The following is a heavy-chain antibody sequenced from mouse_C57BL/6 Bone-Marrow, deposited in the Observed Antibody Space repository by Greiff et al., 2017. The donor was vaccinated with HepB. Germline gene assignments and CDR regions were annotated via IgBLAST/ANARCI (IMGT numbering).Heavy chain of an antibody. D-gene: IGHD1-1*01. CDR1: GYSFTGYY. Sequence: VQLQQSGPELVKPGASVKISCKASGYSFTGYYMNWVRQSPEKSLEWIGEINPSTGGNTYNQKFKDKATLTVDKSSSTAYMQLKSLTSEDSAVYYCARWAYYGSSCGFAYWGQGTLVTVSA. CDR3: ARWAYYGSSCGFAY. V-gene: IGHV1-42*01. CDR2: INPSTGGN. J-gene: IGHJ3*01.